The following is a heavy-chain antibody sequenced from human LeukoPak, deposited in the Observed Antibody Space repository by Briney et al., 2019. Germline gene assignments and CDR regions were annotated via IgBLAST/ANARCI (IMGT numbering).Heavy chain of an antibody. D-gene: IGHD2-21*02. Sequence: GRSLRLSCAASGFTFSTYAMHWVRQAPGKGLEWVAVISYDGSNKYYADSVKGRFTISRDNSKNTLYLQMNSLRAEDTAVYYCARDRMVTLYYFDYWGQGTLVTVSS. V-gene: IGHV3-30-3*01. CDR3: ARDRMVTLYYFDY. CDR1: GFTFSTYA. CDR2: ISYDGSNK. J-gene: IGHJ4*02.